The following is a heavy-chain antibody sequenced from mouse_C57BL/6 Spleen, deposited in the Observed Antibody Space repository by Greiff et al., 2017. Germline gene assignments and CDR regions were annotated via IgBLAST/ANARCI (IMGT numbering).Heavy chain of an antibody. CDR1: GYAFSSSW. Sequence: VKLMESGPELVKPGASVKISCKASGYAFSSSWMNWVKQRPGKGLEWIGRIYPGDGDTNYNGKFKGKATLTADKSSSTAYMQLSSLTSADSAVYFCARSPVGGYFDVWGTGTTVTVSS. D-gene: IGHD1-1*01. CDR2: IYPGDGDT. V-gene: IGHV1-82*01. CDR3: ARSPVGGYFDV. J-gene: IGHJ1*03.